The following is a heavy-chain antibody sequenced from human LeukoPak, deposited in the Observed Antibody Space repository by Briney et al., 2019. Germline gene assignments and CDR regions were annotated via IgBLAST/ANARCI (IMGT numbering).Heavy chain of an antibody. V-gene: IGHV4-34*01. CDR1: GGSFSGYY. D-gene: IGHD3-22*01. CDR3: ARGRHYDSSGYISSWFDP. CDR2: INHSGST. J-gene: IGHJ5*02. Sequence: SETLSLTCAVYGGSFSGYYWSWIRQPPGKGLEWIGEINHSGSTNYNPSLKSRVTISVDTSKNQFSLKLSSVTAADTAVYYCARGRHYDSSGYISSWFDPWGQGTLVTVSS.